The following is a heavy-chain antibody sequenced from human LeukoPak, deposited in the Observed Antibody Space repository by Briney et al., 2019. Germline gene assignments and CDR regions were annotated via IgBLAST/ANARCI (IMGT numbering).Heavy chain of an antibody. V-gene: IGHV3-7*03. CDR2: IKQDGSEK. Sequence: GGSLRLSCAASGFTFSNYWVSWVRQAPGKGLEWVANIKQDGSEKYYVDSVKGRFTISRDNAKNSLYLQMNSLRAEDTAVYYWARERTYYYDSSGYSPESYYNMDAWANGTPVAVSS. D-gene: IGHD3-22*01. CDR3: ARERTYYYDSSGYSPESYYNMDA. CDR1: GFTFSNYW. J-gene: IGHJ6*03.